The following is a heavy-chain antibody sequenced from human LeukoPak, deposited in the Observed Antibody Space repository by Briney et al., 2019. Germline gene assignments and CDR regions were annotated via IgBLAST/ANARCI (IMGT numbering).Heavy chain of an antibody. CDR2: ISSSSSTI. Sequence: GGSLRLSCAASGFTFSSYSMNWVRQAPGKGLEWVSYISSSSSTIYYADSVKGRFTISRDNAKNSLYLQMNSLRDEDTAVYYCARVWSVLRGYSYGLYYYGMDVWGQGTTVTVSS. CDR1: GFTFSSYS. V-gene: IGHV3-48*02. D-gene: IGHD5-18*01. CDR3: ARVWSVLRGYSYGLYYYGMDV. J-gene: IGHJ6*02.